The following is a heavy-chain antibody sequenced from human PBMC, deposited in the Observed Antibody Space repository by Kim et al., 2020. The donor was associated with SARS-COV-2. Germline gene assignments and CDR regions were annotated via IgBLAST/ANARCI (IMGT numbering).Heavy chain of an antibody. CDR3: ARTLGVAVYGMDV. J-gene: IGHJ6*02. V-gene: IGHV3-30*04. CDR1: GFTFSSYA. D-gene: IGHD3-16*01. Sequence: GGSLRLSCAASGFTFSSYAMHWVRQAPGKGLEWVAVISYDGSNKYYADFVKGRFTISRDNSKNTLYLQMNSLRAEDTAVYYCARTLGVAVYGMDVWGQGT. CDR2: ISYDGSNK.